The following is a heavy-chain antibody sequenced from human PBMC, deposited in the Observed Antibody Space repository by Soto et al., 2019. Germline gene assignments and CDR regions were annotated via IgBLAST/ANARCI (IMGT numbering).Heavy chain of an antibody. CDR1: GFTFSNAW. CDR3: TTYDSSGYDGGYFDY. D-gene: IGHD3-22*01. V-gene: IGHV3-15*07. CDR2: IKSKTDGGTT. J-gene: IGHJ4*02. Sequence: GGSLRLSCAASGFTFSNAWMNWVRQAPGKGLEWVGRIKSKTDGGTTDYAAPVKGRFTISRDDSKNTLYLQMNSLKTEDTAVYYCTTYDSSGYDGGYFDYWGQGTLVTVSS.